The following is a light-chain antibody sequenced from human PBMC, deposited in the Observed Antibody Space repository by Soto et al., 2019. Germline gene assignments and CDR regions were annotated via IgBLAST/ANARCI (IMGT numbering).Light chain of an antibody. CDR2: DVN. CDR1: SSDVGGYNF. CDR3: SSYTSSSTKL. J-gene: IGLJ1*01. V-gene: IGLV2-14*01. Sequence: QSALTQPVSVSGSPGQSITISCTGTSSDVGGYNFVSWYQQHPGKAPKLMIYDVNNRPSGVSNRFSGSKSDNTASLTISGLQAEDEADYYCSSYTSSSTKLFGTGTKLTVL.